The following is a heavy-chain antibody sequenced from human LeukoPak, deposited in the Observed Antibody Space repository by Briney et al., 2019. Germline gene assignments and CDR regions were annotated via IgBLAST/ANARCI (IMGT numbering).Heavy chain of an antibody. CDR3: ARGYDFWSGRLDY. Sequence: GGSLRLSCAASGFTFSSYAMHWVRQAPGKGLEWVAVISYDGSNKYYADSVKGRFTISRDNSKNTLYLQMNSLRAEDTAVYYCARGYDFWSGRLDYWGQGTLVTVSS. CDR2: ISYDGSNK. CDR1: GFTFSSYA. V-gene: IGHV3-30*01. J-gene: IGHJ4*02. D-gene: IGHD3-3*01.